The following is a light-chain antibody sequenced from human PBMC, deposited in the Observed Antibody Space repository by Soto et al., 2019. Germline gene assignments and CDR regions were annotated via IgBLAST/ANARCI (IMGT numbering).Light chain of an antibody. CDR1: SSNIGAGYP. V-gene: IGLV1-40*01. Sequence: QSVLTQPPSVSGAPGQSVTISCTGSSSNIGAGYPLHWYQRLPGTAHKLLVSTTRPSGIPYRFSASKAGASASLAITGLQAEDESAYYCKYYDTSLSSRWVFGGGTKMTV. CDR3: KYYDTSLSSRWV. CDR2: T. J-gene: IGLJ3*02.